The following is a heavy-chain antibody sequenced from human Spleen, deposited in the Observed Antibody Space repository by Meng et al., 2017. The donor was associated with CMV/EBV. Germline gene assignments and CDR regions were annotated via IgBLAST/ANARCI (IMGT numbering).Heavy chain of an antibody. D-gene: IGHD2-21*01. CDR1: GFTFDDYA. V-gene: IGHV3-9*01. CDR3: AKSIPNYFDY. CDR2: ISWNSGSI. Sequence: SLKISCTASGFTFDDYAMHWVRQAPGKGLEWVSGISWNSGSIGYADSVKGRFTISRDNAKNSLYLQMNSLRGEDTAVYYCAKSIPNYFDYWGQGTLVTVSS. J-gene: IGHJ4*02.